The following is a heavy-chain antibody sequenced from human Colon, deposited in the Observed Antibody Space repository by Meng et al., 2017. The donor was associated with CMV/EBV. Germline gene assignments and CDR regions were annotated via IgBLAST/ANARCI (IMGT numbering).Heavy chain of an antibody. CDR2: ISTYNGNT. CDR3: AREKATVTTFMLLY. D-gene: IGHD4-17*01. V-gene: IGHV1-18*01. J-gene: IGHJ4*02. Sequence: QGQLVQSGAEVKKPGASVKVSCTASGYTFNSYPISWVRQAPGQGLEWMGWISTYNGNTNYAQKFQGRLTLTTDTSTSTAYMELRGLRSDDTAVYYCAREKATVTTFMLLYWGLGTLVTVSS. CDR1: GYTFNSYP.